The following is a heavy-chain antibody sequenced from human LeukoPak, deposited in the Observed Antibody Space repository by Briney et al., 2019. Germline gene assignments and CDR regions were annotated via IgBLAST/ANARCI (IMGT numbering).Heavy chain of an antibody. CDR2: IIPIFGMT. CDR1: GGTFGNSS. D-gene: IGHD2/OR15-2a*01. V-gene: IGHV1-69*13. J-gene: IGHJ4*02. CDR3: ATDPRRSTYFHHFLDS. Sequence: SVKVSCKASGGTFGNSSVSWVRQAPGQGLEWMGGIIPIFGMTTSAQNYRDRLSISADASTGTVFMDLSSLTSDDTAVYYCATDPRRSTYFHHFLDSWGQGTLVTVSS.